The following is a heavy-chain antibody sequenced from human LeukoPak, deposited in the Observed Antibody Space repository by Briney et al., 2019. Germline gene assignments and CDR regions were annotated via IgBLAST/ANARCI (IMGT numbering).Heavy chain of an antibody. CDR2: IGTSDSST. CDR3: ARYGDSSVYYSADAFDI. Sequence: AGGSLRLSCAASGFTFSSYEMNWVRQAPGKGLEWVSYIGTSDSSTYYADSVKGRFTISRDNAKNSLYLQMHSLRAEDTAVYYCARYGDSSVYYSADAFDIWGQGTLVNVSS. J-gene: IGHJ3*02. CDR1: GFTFSSYE. V-gene: IGHV3-48*03. D-gene: IGHD3-22*01.